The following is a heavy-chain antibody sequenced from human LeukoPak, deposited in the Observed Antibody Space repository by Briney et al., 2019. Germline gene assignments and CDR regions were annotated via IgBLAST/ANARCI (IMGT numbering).Heavy chain of an antibody. V-gene: IGHV1-8*03. Sequence: GASVKVSCKASGYTFTSYDINWVRQTTGQGLEWMGWMNLNSGNTGYAQKFQGRVTITRNTSISTAYMELSSLRSEDTAVYYCARGRRDIVVVVAAVDAFDIWGQGTMVTVSS. CDR1: GYTFTSYD. CDR3: ARGRRDIVVVVAAVDAFDI. D-gene: IGHD2-15*01. J-gene: IGHJ3*02. CDR2: MNLNSGNT.